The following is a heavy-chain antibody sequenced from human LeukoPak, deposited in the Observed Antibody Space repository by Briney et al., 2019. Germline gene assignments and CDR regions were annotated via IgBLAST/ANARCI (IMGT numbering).Heavy chain of an antibody. J-gene: IGHJ5*02. Sequence: SETLSLTFLVSGAPIHNYFWSWFRQSPGKGLQWIEYMYDSESTHYSPPLESRATISMDASKNQISLKLTSVTAADTAVYYCARGSPRPNNWLDPWGQGTLVTVSS. D-gene: IGHD1-26*01. CDR2: MYDSEST. V-gene: IGHV4-59*08. CDR1: GAPIHNYF. CDR3: ARGSPRPNNWLDP.